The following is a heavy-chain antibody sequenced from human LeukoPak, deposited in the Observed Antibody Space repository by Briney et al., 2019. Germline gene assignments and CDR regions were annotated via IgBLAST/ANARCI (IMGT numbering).Heavy chain of an antibody. Sequence: PGGSLRLSCTGSGFTFSNYWMSWVRQAPGKGLEWVANIKHDGSEKYYVDSVKGRFTISRDNSKNTLYLQMNSLRAEDTAVYYCAKNQDGFGELSYPYYYYYYMDVWGKGTTVTVSS. CDR2: IKHDGSEK. V-gene: IGHV3-7*01. J-gene: IGHJ6*03. CDR1: GFTFSNYW. CDR3: AKNQDGFGELSYPYYYYYYMDV. D-gene: IGHD3-10*01.